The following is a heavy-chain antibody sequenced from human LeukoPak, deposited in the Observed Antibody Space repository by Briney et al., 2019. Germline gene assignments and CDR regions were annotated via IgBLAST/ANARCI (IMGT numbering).Heavy chain of an antibody. CDR3: AKVMGVVSSGPFDY. J-gene: IGHJ4*02. V-gene: IGHV3-30*18. CDR2: ISYDGSNK. CDR1: GFTFSSFA. D-gene: IGHD6-19*01. Sequence: GGSLRLSCAASGFTFSSFAMSWVRQAPGKELEWVAVISYDGSNKYYADSVKGRFTISRDNSKNTLYLQMNSLRAEDTAVYYCAKVMGVVSSGPFDYWGQGTLVTVSS.